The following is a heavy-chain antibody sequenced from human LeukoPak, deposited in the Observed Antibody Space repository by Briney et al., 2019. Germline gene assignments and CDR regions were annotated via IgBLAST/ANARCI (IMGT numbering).Heavy chain of an antibody. CDR1: GYTFTTSY. Sequence: ASVKVSCKASGYTFTTSYMHWVRQAPGQGLEWMGIINPSGGTATYTQKLQGRVTMTRDTSTSTFYMELSRLRSEDTAIYYCTAGRVPNLFDYWGQGTLVTVSP. V-gene: IGHV1-46*01. J-gene: IGHJ4*02. CDR3: TAGRVPNLFDY. D-gene: IGHD1-26*01. CDR2: INPSGGTA.